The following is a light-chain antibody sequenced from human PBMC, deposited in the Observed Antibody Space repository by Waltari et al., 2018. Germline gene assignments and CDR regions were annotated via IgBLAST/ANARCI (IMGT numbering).Light chain of an antibody. J-gene: IGLJ1*01. Sequence: QSGLTQPASVSGSPVQSITIPCTGPRTDVGIYKLVSWYQQYHGKAPKLMVYEVTKRTSGVSDCFAGSKSGNTASLTIYGLQSEDEADYYCCSYAGLGIYVFGTGTKVTVL. V-gene: IGLV2-23*02. CDR1: RTDVGIYKL. CDR3: CSYAGLGIYV. CDR2: EVT.